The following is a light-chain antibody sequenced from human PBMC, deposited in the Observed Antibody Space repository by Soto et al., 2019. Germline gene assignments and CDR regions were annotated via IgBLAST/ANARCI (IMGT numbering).Light chain of an antibody. CDR1: ESVSTN. Sequence: DIEMTQSPATLSLAPGGGFTLSCRASESVSTNLAWYQQKAGQAPRLLIYTASTLQTGVPSRFSGSGSGTDFTLTISSLQPEDFATYFCQQSYSRPRTFGQGTKVDIK. CDR2: TAS. J-gene: IGKJ1*01. CDR3: QQSYSRPRT. V-gene: IGKV3-15*01.